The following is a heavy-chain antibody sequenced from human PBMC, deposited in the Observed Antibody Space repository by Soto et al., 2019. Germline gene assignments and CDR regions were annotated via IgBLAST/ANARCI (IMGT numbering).Heavy chain of an antibody. D-gene: IGHD2-15*01. V-gene: IGHV4-39*02. Sequence: SETLSLTCSVSCGSINYNSYYWGWIRQPPGKGLEWVGGIFYTGTTYYSPSLKDRVTISVDTSKNSFSLNLTSVTAADTAVYFCARLVVVAPVANAWGQGTLVTVPQ. J-gene: IGHJ5*02. CDR1: CGSINYNSYY. CDR3: ARLVVVAPVANA. CDR2: IFYTGTT.